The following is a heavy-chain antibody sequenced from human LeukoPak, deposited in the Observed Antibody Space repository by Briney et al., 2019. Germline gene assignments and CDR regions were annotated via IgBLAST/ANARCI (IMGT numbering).Heavy chain of an antibody. V-gene: IGHV4-4*02. CDR3: ARAYCSGGSCYYYYYYGMDV. J-gene: IGHJ6*04. Sequence: SETLSLTCAVSGGSISSSNWWSWVRQPPGKGLEWIGEIYHSGSTNYNPSLKSRVTISVDTSKNQFSLKLSSVTAADTAVYYCARAYCSGGSCYYYYYYGMDVWGKGTTVTVSS. CDR2: IYHSGST. D-gene: IGHD2-15*01. CDR1: GGSISSSNW.